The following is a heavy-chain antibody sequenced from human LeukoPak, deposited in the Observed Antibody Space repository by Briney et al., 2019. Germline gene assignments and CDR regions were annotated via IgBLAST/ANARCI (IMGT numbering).Heavy chain of an antibody. V-gene: IGHV1-2*02. D-gene: IGHD3-9*01. CDR3: ARDRKIRYDILTGYPPPLAYFDY. Sequence: GASVKVSCKASGYTFTSYDINWVRQAPGQGLEWMGWINPNSGGTNYAQKFQGRVTMTRDTSISTAYMELSRLRSDDTAVYYCARDRKIRYDILTGYPPPLAYFDYWGQGTLVTVSS. CDR1: GYTFTSYD. CDR2: INPNSGGT. J-gene: IGHJ4*02.